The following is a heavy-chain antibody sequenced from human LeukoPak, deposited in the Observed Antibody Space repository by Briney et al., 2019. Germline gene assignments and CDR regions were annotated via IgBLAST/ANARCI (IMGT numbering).Heavy chain of an antibody. Sequence: ASVKVSCKASENSFTSYYIHWVRQAPGQGLEWMGIINPSGGSTINAQKFQGRVTMTRETSTSTVYMELSSLRSEDTAVYYCAKVLYEYFPWIDPWGQGTLVTVSS. CDR1: ENSFTSYY. D-gene: IGHD5/OR15-5a*01. CDR3: AKVLYEYFPWIDP. J-gene: IGHJ5*02. V-gene: IGHV1-46*01. CDR2: INPSGGST.